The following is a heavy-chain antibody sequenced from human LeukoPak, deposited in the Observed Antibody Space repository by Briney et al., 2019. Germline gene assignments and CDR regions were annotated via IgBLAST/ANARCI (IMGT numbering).Heavy chain of an antibody. D-gene: IGHD3-3*01. Sequence: GGSLRLSCAASGFTFSRYPMHWVRQAPGKGLEWVAVISYDGSNKYYADSVKGRFTISRDNAKNSLYLQMNSLRAEDTAVYYCARDLWHYDIWSGYYTDYWGQGTLVTVSS. V-gene: IGHV3-30-3*01. CDR2: ISYDGSNK. CDR3: ARDLWHYDIWSGYYTDY. CDR1: GFTFSRYP. J-gene: IGHJ4*02.